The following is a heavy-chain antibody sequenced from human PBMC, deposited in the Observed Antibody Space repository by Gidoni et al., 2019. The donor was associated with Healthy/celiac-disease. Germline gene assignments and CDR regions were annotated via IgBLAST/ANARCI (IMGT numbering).Heavy chain of an antibody. CDR2: ISGSGGST. D-gene: IGHD1-1*01. J-gene: IGHJ3*02. V-gene: IGHV3-23*01. CDR3: AKVEKKAPYNWNPNAFDI. CDR1: GFTFSSYA. Sequence: EVQLLESGGGLVQPGGSLRLSCAASGFTFSSYAMSWVRQAPGKGLEWVSAISGSGGSTYYADSVKGRFTISRDNSKNTLYLQMNSLRAEDTAVYYCAKVEKKAPYNWNPNAFDIWGQGTMVTVSS.